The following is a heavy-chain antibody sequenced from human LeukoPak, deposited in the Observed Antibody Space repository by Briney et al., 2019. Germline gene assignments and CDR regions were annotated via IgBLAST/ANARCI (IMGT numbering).Heavy chain of an antibody. CDR1: GGTFSSYT. CDR2: IIPILGIA. D-gene: IGHD3-3*01. Sequence: ASVKVSCKASGGTFSSYTISWVRQAPGQGLEWMGRIIPILGIANYAQKFQGRVTITADKSTSTAYTELSSLRSEDTAVYYCARDDDLEWLFDYWGQGTLVTVSS. J-gene: IGHJ4*02. CDR3: ARDDDLEWLFDY. V-gene: IGHV1-69*04.